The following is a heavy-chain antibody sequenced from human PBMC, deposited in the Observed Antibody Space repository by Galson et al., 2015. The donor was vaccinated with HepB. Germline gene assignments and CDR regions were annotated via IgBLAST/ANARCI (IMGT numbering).Heavy chain of an antibody. V-gene: IGHV1-3*01. CDR3: ARSPYDYVWGSYRQYFDH. CDR1: GYTFTSYA. J-gene: IGHJ4*02. D-gene: IGHD3-16*02. Sequence: SVKVSCKASGYTFTSYAMHWVRQAPGQRLEWMGWINAGNGNTKYSQKFQGRVTITRDTSASTAYMELSSLRSEDTAVYYCARSPYDYVWGSYRQYFDHWGQGTLVTVSS. CDR2: INAGNGNT.